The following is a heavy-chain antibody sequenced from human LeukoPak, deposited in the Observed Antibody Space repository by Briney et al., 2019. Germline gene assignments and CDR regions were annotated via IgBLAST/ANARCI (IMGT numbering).Heavy chain of an antibody. CDR1: GYSFTSYW. CDR3: ASQLYSSGWVDY. Sequence: GESLRISCKGSGYSFTSYWISWVRQMPGKGLEWMGRIDPSDSYTNYSPSFQGHVTFSADKSISTAYLQWSSLKASDTAMYYCASQLYSSGWVDYWGQGTLVTVSS. J-gene: IGHJ4*02. D-gene: IGHD6-19*01. CDR2: IDPSDSYT. V-gene: IGHV5-10-1*01.